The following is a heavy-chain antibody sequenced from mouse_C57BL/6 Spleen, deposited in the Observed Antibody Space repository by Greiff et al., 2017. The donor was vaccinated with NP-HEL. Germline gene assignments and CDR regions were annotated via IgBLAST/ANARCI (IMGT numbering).Heavy chain of an antibody. J-gene: IGHJ1*03. D-gene: IGHD2-1*01. Sequence: QVQLQQPGAELVKPGASVKMSCKASGYTFTSYWITWVKHRPGQGLEWIGDIYPGSGSTNYNEKFKSKATLTVDTSSSTAYMQLSSLTSEDSAVYYCARGDYGNYDWYFDVWGTGTTVTVSS. CDR3: ARGDYGNYDWYFDV. CDR2: IYPGSGST. CDR1: GYTFTSYW. V-gene: IGHV1-55*01.